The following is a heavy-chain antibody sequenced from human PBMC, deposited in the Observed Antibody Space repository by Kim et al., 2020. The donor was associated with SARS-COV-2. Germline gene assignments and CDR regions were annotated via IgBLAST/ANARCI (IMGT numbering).Heavy chain of an antibody. Sequence: SETLSLTCTVSGGSISSSSYYWGWIRQPPGKGLEWIGSIYYSGSTYYNPSLKSRVTISVDTSKNQFSLKLSSVTAADTAVYYCARVGPGLLWFGELPYYFDYWGQGTLVTVSS. J-gene: IGHJ4*02. CDR1: GGSISSSSYY. CDR2: IYYSGST. CDR3: ARVGPGLLWFGELPYYFDY. V-gene: IGHV4-39*01. D-gene: IGHD3-10*01.